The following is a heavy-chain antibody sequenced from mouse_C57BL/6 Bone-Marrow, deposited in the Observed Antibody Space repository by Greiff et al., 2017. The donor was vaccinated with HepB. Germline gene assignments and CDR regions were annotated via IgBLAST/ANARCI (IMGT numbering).Heavy chain of an antibody. CDR2: ISSGSSTI. J-gene: IGHJ1*03. D-gene: IGHD2-3*01. CDR3: ARIYDGYYWYFDV. Sequence: EVKLVESGGGLVKPGGSLKLSCAASGFTFSDYGMHWVRQAPEKGLEWVAYISSGSSTIYYADTVKGRFTISRDNAKNTLFLQMTSLRSEDTAMYYCARIYDGYYWYFDVWGTGTTVTVSS. CDR1: GFTFSDYG. V-gene: IGHV5-17*01.